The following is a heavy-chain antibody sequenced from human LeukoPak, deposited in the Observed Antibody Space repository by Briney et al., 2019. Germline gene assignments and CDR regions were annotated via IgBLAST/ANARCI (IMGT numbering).Heavy chain of an antibody. Sequence: GRSLRLSCAASGFTFSDYGMHWVRQAPGKGLEWVAVISYDGSNEYYADSVKGRFTISRDNSKNTLHVQMNSLRAEDTAVYYCAKDLGITIVRGVVKHWGQGTLVTVSP. CDR3: AKDLGITIVRGVVKH. D-gene: IGHD3-10*01. CDR2: ISYDGSNE. V-gene: IGHV3-30*18. CDR1: GFTFSDYG. J-gene: IGHJ1*01.